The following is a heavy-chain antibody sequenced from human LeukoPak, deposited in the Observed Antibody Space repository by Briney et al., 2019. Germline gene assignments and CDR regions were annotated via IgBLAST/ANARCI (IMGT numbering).Heavy chain of an antibody. D-gene: IGHD1-20*01. J-gene: IGHJ6*03. CDR2: IYHTGST. CDR1: GGSISSGGYY. CDR3: ARDRRITGTSDYYHYYYMDV. V-gene: IGHV4-30-2*01. Sequence: SQTLSLTCTVSGGSISSGGYYWSWIRQPPGKGLEWIGFIYHTGSTSYNPSLKSRVTISVDRSKNQFSLKLSSVTAADTAVYYCARDRRITGTSDYYHYYYMDVWGEGTTVTVSS.